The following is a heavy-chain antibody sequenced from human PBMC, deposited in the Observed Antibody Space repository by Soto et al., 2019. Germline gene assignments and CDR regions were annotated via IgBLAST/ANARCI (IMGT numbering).Heavy chain of an antibody. CDR3: AEDLRGGLPDYFDY. CDR2: ISGSGDNT. D-gene: IGHD2-21*02. CDR1: GFTFSTYA. V-gene: IGHV3-23*01. Sequence: EVQLLESGGGLVQPGGSLRLSCAASGFTFSTYAMTWVRQAPGKGLEWVSGISGSGDNTYYADSVRGRFTISRDNSKSALYLQMNSLRAEDTAVYYCAEDLRGGLPDYFDYWGQGTLVTVSS. J-gene: IGHJ4*02.